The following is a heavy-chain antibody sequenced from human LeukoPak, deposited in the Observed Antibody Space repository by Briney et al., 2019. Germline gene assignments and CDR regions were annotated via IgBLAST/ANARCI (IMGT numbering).Heavy chain of an antibody. Sequence: ASVKVSCKASGYTFTSYGISWVRQAPGQGLEWMGWISAYHGNTNYAQKLQGRVTMTTDTSTSTAYMELRSLRSDDTAVYYCARAGYYGSGSYYTVPYNWFDPWGQGTLVTVSS. J-gene: IGHJ5*02. D-gene: IGHD3-10*01. V-gene: IGHV1-18*01. CDR3: ARAGYYGSGSYYTVPYNWFDP. CDR1: GYTFTSYG. CDR2: ISAYHGNT.